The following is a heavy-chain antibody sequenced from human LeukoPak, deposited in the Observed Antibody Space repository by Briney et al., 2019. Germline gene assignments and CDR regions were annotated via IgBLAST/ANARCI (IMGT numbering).Heavy chain of an antibody. V-gene: IGHV1-2*02. D-gene: IGHD6-19*01. CDR3: ARVGQWLVENDWFDP. J-gene: IGHJ5*02. CDR2: INPNSGDT. Sequence: GASVKVSCKASEYXFTAYYVHWVRQAPGQGLEWMGWINPNSGDTNFAQNFQGRVTMTRDTSISTVYMELSRLRSDDTAVYYCARVGQWLVENDWFDPWGQGTLVTVPS. CDR1: EYXFTAYY.